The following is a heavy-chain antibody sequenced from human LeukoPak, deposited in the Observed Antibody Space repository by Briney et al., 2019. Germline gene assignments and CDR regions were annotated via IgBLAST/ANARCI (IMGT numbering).Heavy chain of an antibody. CDR2: ISSSSSYI. CDR3: AKRMTTSSRGSFDY. D-gene: IGHD3-16*01. J-gene: IGHJ4*02. CDR1: GFTFSSYS. Sequence: PGGSLRLSCAASGFTFSSYSMNWVRQAPGKGLEWVSSISSSSSYIYYADSVKGRFTISRDNAKNSLYLQMNSLRAEDTAVYYCAKRMTTSSRGSFDYWGQGTLVTVSS. V-gene: IGHV3-21*01.